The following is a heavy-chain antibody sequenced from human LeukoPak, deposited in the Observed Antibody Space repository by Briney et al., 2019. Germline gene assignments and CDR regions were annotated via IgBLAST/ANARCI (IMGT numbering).Heavy chain of an antibody. CDR2: IEHDGSDK. J-gene: IGHJ4*02. Sequence: PGGSLRLSCAASGFTFSSNSMSWVRQAAGKGLEWVASIEHDGSDKYYVDSVKGRFTISRDNAKNSLYLQINSLRAEDTAVYYCARGNRPLERGQGTLVTVSS. CDR3: ARGNRPLE. V-gene: IGHV3-7*05. CDR1: GFTFSSNS.